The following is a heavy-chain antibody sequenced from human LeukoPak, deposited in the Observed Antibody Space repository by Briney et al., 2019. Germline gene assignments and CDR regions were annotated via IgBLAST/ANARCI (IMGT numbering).Heavy chain of an antibody. V-gene: IGHV3-23*01. CDR3: ARRSGIAVAGAFDY. CDR1: GFTLSTYG. D-gene: IGHD6-19*01. J-gene: IGHJ4*02. Sequence: GGSLRLSCAASGFTLSTYGMTWVRQAPGKGLEWVSAISGGGGSTYYADSVKGRFTISRDSSKNTLYLQMNSLRAEDTAVYYCARRSGIAVAGAFDYWGQGTLVTVSS. CDR2: ISGGGGST.